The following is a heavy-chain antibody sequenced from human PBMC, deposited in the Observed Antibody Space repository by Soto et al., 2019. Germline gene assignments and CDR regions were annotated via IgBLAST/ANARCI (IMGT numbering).Heavy chain of an antibody. CDR2: IVGSGATT. Sequence: EVQLLESGGGLVQPGGSLRLSCAASGFTFSNYAMSWVRQAPGEGLEWVSAIVGSGATTHYADSVKGRFTISRDNSKRTVYLQMNSLRAEDTAVYYCAKDGLGYCSSTSCYRHYYYGMDVWGQGTTVTVSS. CDR1: GFTFSNYA. V-gene: IGHV3-23*01. D-gene: IGHD2-2*02. J-gene: IGHJ6*02. CDR3: AKDGLGYCSSTSCYRHYYYGMDV.